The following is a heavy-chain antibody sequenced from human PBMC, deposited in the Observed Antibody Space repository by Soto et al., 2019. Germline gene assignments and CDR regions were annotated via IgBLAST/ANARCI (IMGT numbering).Heavy chain of an antibody. Sequence: GQSLKISCKGFGYTFTDYGIGWVRQLPGKGLEWMGTIYPGDSDTRYSPSFQGQVTISADKSISTAYIQGRSRKASDTAMYYCARPNDGAVYFDYWGQGTLVTVSS. J-gene: IGHJ4*02. CDR1: GYTFTDYG. D-gene: IGHD4-17*01. V-gene: IGHV5-51*01. CDR3: ARPNDGAVYFDY. CDR2: IYPGDSDT.